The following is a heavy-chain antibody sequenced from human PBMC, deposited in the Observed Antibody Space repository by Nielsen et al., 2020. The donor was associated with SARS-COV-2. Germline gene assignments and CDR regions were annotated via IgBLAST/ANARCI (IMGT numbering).Heavy chain of an antibody. CDR2: ISGSGGST. D-gene: IGHD7-27*01. J-gene: IGHJ2*01. CDR3: AKELGRVTWYFDL. V-gene: IGHV3-23*01. Sequence: GESLKISCAASGFTFSSYAMSWVRQAPGKGLEWVSAISGSGGSTYYADSVKGRFTISRDNSKNTLYLQMNSLRAEDTAVYYCAKELGRVTWYFDLWGRGTLVTVSS. CDR1: GFTFSSYA.